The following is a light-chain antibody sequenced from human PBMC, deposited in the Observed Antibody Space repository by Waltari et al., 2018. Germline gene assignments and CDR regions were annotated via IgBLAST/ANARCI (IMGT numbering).Light chain of an antibody. Sequence: QSVLTQPPSVSGTPGQRVTISCSGSSANIGRNYVYWFQQLPGTAPKLLRYRNDDRPSGVPDRFSGSKSGTSASLAISGLRSEDEADYYCAAWDDSLSASLFGGGTKVTVL. CDR2: RND. CDR1: SANIGRNY. J-gene: IGLJ2*01. CDR3: AAWDDSLSASL. V-gene: IGLV1-47*01.